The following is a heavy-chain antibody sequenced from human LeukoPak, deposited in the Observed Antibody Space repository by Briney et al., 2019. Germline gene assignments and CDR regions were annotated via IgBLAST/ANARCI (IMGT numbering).Heavy chain of an antibody. J-gene: IGHJ4*02. D-gene: IGHD5-18*01. CDR2: IWYDGSNK. CDR3: GRDLRGYTYGLDY. Sequence: PGRSLRLSCAASGFTFSSYGMHWVRQAPGKGLEWVAVIWYDGSNKYYADSVKGRFTISRDNSKNTVYLQMNSLRAEDTAVYYCGRDLRGYTYGLDYWGQGTLVTVSS. CDR1: GFTFSSYG. V-gene: IGHV3-33*01.